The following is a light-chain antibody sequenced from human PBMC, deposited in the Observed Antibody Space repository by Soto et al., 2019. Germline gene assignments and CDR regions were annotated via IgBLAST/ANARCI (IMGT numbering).Light chain of an antibody. CDR1: QSVSTY. CDR3: QQRRNWYT. Sequence: EIVLTQSPATLSLSPGERATLSCRASQSVSTYLAWYQQKPGQAPTLLIYDASNRATGIPARFSGSGSGTDFTLTISSLEPEDSAVYYCQQRRNWYTFGQGTKLEIK. CDR2: DAS. V-gene: IGKV3-11*01. J-gene: IGKJ2*01.